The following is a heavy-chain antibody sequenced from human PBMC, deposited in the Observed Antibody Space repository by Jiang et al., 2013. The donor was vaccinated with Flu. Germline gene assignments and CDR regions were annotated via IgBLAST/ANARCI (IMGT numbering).Heavy chain of an antibody. CDR3: TRDQASQLLWFGSPLQY. D-gene: IGHD3-10*01. V-gene: IGHV3-49*04. CDR1: GFSFGDYA. J-gene: IGHJ4*02. CDR2: IKGKGSGGTT. Sequence: TASGFSFGDYALRLGPARLQGRGLEWLGLIKGKGSGGTTEYAASVKGRFTISRDDSKSIAFLQVTSLKTDDTGVYFCTRDQASQLLWFGSPLQYWGQGTLVSVSS.